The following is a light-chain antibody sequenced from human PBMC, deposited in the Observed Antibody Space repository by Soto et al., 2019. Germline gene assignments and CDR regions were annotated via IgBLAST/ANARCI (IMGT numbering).Light chain of an antibody. V-gene: IGLV2-14*01. CDR2: DVS. CDR1: SSDVGDYNY. J-gene: IGLJ1*01. CDR3: SSYTSSSALEV. Sequence: SVLAQPASVCGSPGEPINLSCTGTSSDVGDYNYVSWYQQHPGKAPKLLIYDVSIRPSGVSNRFSGSKSGNTASLTISGLQAEDEADYYCSSYTSSSALEVFGLVTKVTVL.